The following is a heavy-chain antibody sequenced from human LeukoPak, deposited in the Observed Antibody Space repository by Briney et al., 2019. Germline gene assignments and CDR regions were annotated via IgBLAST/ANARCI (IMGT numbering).Heavy chain of an antibody. CDR2: IYYSGST. D-gene: IGHD5-12*01. V-gene: IGHV4-59*01. Sequence: SETPSLTCTVSGGSISSYYWSWIRQPPGKGLEWIGYIYYSGSTNYNPSLKSRVTISVDTSKNQFSLKLSSVTAADTAVYYCASRPGYDQGGAFDIWGQGTMVTVSS. CDR1: GGSISSYY. CDR3: ASRPGYDQGGAFDI. J-gene: IGHJ3*02.